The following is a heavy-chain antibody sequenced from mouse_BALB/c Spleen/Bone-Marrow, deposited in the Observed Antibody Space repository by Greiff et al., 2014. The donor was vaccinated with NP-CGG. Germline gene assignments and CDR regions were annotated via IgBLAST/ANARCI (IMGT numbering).Heavy chain of an antibody. J-gene: IGHJ3*01. CDR2: INPSNGRT. CDR3: ARGDGKYAFAY. V-gene: IGHV1S81*02. D-gene: IGHD2-1*01. CDR1: GYTFTTYW. Sequence: LVESGAELVKPGASVKLSCKASGYTFTTYWMQWVKQRPGQGLEWIGEINPSNGRTNYNEKFKRKATLTVDKSSSTAYMQLSSLTPEDSAVYYCARGDGKYAFAYWGQGTLVTVSA.